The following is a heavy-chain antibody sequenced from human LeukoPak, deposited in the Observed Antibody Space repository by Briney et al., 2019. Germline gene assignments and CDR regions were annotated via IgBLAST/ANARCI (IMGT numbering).Heavy chain of an antibody. D-gene: IGHD6-19*01. J-gene: IGHJ4*02. CDR1: GFSFSNCG. CDR3: TKDYSSGWYGGIDY. CDR2: ITYDGNTK. Sequence: SGRSLRLSCAASGFSFSNCGMHWVRQAPGKGLEWVAVITYDGNTKYYLDSVKGRFTISRDNSKNTLYLQVSSLRGEDTAVYYCTKDYSSGWYGGIDYWGQGALVTVSS. V-gene: IGHV3-30*18.